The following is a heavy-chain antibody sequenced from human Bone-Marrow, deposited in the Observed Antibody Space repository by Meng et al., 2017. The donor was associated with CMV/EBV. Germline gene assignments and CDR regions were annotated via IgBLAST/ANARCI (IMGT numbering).Heavy chain of an antibody. CDR3: ARVTNWGYFDL. CDR2: IYYSGST. J-gene: IGHJ2*01. Sequence: CTVSGGSVSSGSYYWSWIRQPPGKGLEWIGYIYYSGSTNYNPSLKSRVTISVDTSNNQFSLKLSSVTAADTAVYYCARVTNWGYFDLWGRGTLVTVSS. V-gene: IGHV4-61*01. D-gene: IGHD7-27*01. CDR1: GGSVSSGSYY.